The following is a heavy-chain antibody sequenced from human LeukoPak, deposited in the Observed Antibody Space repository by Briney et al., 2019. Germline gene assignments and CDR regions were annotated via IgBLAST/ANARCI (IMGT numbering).Heavy chain of an antibody. V-gene: IGHV1-8*02. CDR2: MNPNSGYA. Sequence: ASVKVSCKASGYSFISYDINWVRQAPGQGLECMGWMNPNSGYAGFAQKFQGRVTSTRDTSTGTAYLELSSLRSEDTAVYFCARGEYYGSGSWGYWGQGTLVTVSS. CDR1: GYSFISYD. J-gene: IGHJ4*02. CDR3: ARGEYYGSGSWGY. D-gene: IGHD3-10*01.